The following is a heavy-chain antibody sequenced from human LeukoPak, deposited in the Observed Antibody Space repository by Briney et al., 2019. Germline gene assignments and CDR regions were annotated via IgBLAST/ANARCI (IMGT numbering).Heavy chain of an antibody. CDR1: GFTFSSYG. V-gene: IGHV3-15*05. CDR3: TTRVVTTNDF. J-gene: IGHJ4*02. Sequence: KSGGSLRLSCAASGFTFSSYGMHWVRQAPGKGLEWVGRIKNKPDGGPTVYAVSARDRFTISRDDSKKTLFLQIDSLKTEDTAVYYCTTRVVTTNDFWGQGTLVTVSS. D-gene: IGHD2-21*02. CDR2: IKNKPDGGPT.